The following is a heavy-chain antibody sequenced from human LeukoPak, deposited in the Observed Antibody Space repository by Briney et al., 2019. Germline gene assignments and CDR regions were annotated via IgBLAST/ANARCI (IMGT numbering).Heavy chain of an antibody. CDR2: IIPIFGTA. CDR3: AGDGYCSGGSCYQNWFDP. Sequence: SVKVSCKASGGTFTSYAISWVRQAPGQGLEWMGGIIPIFGTANYAQKFQGRVTITADESTSTAYMELSSLRSEDTAVYYCAGDGYCSGGSCYQNWFDPWGQGTLVTVSS. V-gene: IGHV1-69*13. J-gene: IGHJ5*02. D-gene: IGHD2-15*01. CDR1: GGTFTSYA.